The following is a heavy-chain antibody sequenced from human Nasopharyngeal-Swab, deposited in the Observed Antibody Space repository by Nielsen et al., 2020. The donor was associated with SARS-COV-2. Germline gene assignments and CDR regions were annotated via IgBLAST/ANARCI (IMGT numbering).Heavy chain of an antibody. Sequence: SETLSLTCKVSGGSISSKSYYWVWIRQPPGKGLEWIGSFYSSGATFYGASLKSRATISFDTSNNEFSLNLKSVTAADTALYYCARDELLLGFDSWGQGTLVTVSS. J-gene: IGHJ4*02. CDR2: FYSSGAT. V-gene: IGHV4-39*02. CDR1: GGSISSKSYY. CDR3: ARDELLLGFDS. D-gene: IGHD1-1*01.